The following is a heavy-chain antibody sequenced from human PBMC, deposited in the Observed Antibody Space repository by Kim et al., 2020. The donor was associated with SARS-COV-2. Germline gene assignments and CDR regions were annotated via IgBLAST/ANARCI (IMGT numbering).Heavy chain of an antibody. D-gene: IGHD2-21*01. CDR1: GGSFSGYY. V-gene: IGHV4-34*01. J-gene: IGHJ6*02. CDR3: ARRDGYHYGMDV. Sequence: SETLSLTCAVYGGSFSGYYWSWIRQPPGKELEWIGEINHSGSTNYNPSLKSRVTISVDTSKNQFSLKLSSVTAADTAVYYCARRDGYHYGMDVWGQGTT. CDR2: INHSGST.